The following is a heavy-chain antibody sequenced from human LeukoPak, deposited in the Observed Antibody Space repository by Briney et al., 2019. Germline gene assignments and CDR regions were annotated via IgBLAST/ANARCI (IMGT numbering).Heavy chain of an antibody. CDR2: INPNSGGT. CDR3: AGLSGYDPYYFDY. V-gene: IGHV1-2*02. J-gene: IGHJ4*02. CDR1: GYSFTGYY. Sequence: ASVKVSRKASGYSFTGYYMHWVRQAPGQELEWMGCINPNSGGTDYAQKFQGRVTMTRDTSISTAYMELSRLTSDDTAVYYCAGLSGYDPYYFDYWGQGTLVAVSS. D-gene: IGHD5-12*01.